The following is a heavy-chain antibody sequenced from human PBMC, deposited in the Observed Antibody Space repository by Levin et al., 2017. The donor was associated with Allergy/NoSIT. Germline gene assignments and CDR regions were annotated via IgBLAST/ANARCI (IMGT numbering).Heavy chain of an antibody. CDR3: ARAGQEITVITGGNDL. D-gene: IGHD4-17*01. V-gene: IGHV4-34*01. CDR2: INHSGST. Sequence: SETLSLTCAVYGGSFSGYYWSWIRQPPGKGLEWIGEINHSGSTNYNPSLKSRVTISGDTSKNQFSLKLSSVTAADTAVYYCARAGQEITVITGGNDLWGQGTLVTVSS. CDR1: GGSFSGYY. J-gene: IGHJ4*02.